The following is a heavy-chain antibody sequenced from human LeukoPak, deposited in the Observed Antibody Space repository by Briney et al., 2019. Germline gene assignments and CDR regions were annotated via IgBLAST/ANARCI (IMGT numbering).Heavy chain of an antibody. V-gene: IGHV4-59*12. J-gene: IGHJ3*02. D-gene: IGHD2-15*01. CDR3: ARELYRADAFDI. CDR2: IYYSGST. Sequence: SETLSLTCTVSGGSISSYYWSWIRQPPGKGLEWIGYIYYSGSTNYNPSLKSRVTISVDTSKNQFSLKLSSVTAADTAVYYCARELYRADAFDIWGQGTMVTVSS. CDR1: GGSISSYY.